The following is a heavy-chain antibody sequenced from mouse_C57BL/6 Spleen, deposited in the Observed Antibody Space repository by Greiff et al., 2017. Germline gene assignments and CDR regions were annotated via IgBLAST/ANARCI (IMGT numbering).Heavy chain of an antibody. Sequence: VQLKQSGPELVKPGASVKISCKASGYSFTDYNMNWVKQSNGKSLEWIGVINPNYGTTSYNQKFKGKATLTVDQSSSTAYMQLNSLTSEDSAVYYCAIEISPFITTVWGFAYWGQGTLVTVSA. V-gene: IGHV1-39*01. D-gene: IGHD1-1*01. CDR1: GYSFTDYN. J-gene: IGHJ3*01. CDR3: AIEISPFITTVWGFAY. CDR2: INPNYGTT.